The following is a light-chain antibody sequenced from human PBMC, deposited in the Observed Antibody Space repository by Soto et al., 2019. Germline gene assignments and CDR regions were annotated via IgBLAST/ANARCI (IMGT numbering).Light chain of an antibody. CDR1: QGISND. V-gene: IGKV1-27*01. Sequence: DIQMTQSPSSLSASVGDRVTITSRASQGISNDLAWYQQKPGKVPKLLIYAASILQSGVPSRFSGSGSGTDFTLTISSLQPEDVATYYCQKYHSAPLTFGGGTKVEIK. CDR3: QKYHSAPLT. CDR2: AAS. J-gene: IGKJ4*01.